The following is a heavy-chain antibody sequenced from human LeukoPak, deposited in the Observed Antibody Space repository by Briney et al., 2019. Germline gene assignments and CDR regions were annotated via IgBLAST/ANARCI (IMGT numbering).Heavy chain of an antibody. J-gene: IGHJ5*02. V-gene: IGHV4-34*01. CDR3: ARGGGFDP. Sequence: SETLSLTCAVYGGSFSGYYWSWIRQPPGKGLEWIGEINHSGSTNYNPSLKSRVTISVDTSKNQFSLKLSSVTAADTAVYYCARGGGFDPRGQGTLVTVSS. CDR2: INHSGST. CDR1: GGSFSGYY.